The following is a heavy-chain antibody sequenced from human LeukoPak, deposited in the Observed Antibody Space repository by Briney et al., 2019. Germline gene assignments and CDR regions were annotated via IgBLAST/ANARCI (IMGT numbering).Heavy chain of an antibody. J-gene: IGHJ4*02. CDR1: GGSISSGSYY. CDR3: ARETQYYYDSSGYYGYFDY. D-gene: IGHD3-22*01. V-gene: IGHV4-61*02. CDR2: IYTSGST. Sequence: SETLSLTCTVSGGSISSGSYYWSWIRQPAGKGLEWIGRIYTSGSTNYNPSLKSRVTMSVDTSKNQFSLKLSSVTAADTAVYYCARETQYYYDSSGYYGYFDYWGQGTLVTVSS.